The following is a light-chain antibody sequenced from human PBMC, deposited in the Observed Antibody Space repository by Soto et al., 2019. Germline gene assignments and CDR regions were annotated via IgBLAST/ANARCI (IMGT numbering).Light chain of an antibody. CDR3: QQYGSSPIT. V-gene: IGKV3-20*01. Sequence: EIVLTQSPGTLSLSPGERAALSCRASESVSSSFVAWFQQKPGQAPRLLIYGASNRATSIPVRFSATGSATDFTLIISGLEPDDFAVYYCQQYGSSPITFGKGTRLDIK. J-gene: IGKJ5*01. CDR2: GAS. CDR1: ESVSSSF.